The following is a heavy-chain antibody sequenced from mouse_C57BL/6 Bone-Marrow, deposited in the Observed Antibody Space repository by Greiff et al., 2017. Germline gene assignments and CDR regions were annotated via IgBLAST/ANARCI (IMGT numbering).Heavy chain of an antibody. Sequence: EVQLQQSGTVLVRPGASVKMSCKTSGYTFTSYWMHWVKQRPGQGLEWIGAIYPGNSDTSYNQKFKGKAKLTAVTSASTAYMGLSSLTNEDSAVYYCRGTEAGDYYAMDYWGQGTSVTVSS. CDR3: RGTEAGDYYAMDY. CDR2: IYPGNSDT. J-gene: IGHJ4*01. V-gene: IGHV1-5*01. CDR1: GYTFTSYW. D-gene: IGHD4-1*01.